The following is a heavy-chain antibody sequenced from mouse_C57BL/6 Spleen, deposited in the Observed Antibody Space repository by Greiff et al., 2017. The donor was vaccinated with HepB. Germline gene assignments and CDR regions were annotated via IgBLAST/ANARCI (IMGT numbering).Heavy chain of an antibody. D-gene: IGHD5-1*01. CDR1: GYSITSGYY. J-gene: IGHJ2*01. V-gene: IGHV3-6*01. Sequence: VQLQQSGPGLVKPSQSLSLTCSVTGYSITSGYYWNWIRQFPGNKLEWMGYISYDGSNNYNPSLKNRISITRDTSKNQFFLKLNSVTTEDTATYYCARKYYYFDYWGQGTTLPVSS. CDR2: ISYDGSN. CDR3: ARKYYYFDY.